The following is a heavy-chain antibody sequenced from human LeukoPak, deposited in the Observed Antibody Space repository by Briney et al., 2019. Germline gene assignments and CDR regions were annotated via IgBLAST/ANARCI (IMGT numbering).Heavy chain of an antibody. CDR1: GFTFSSYE. Sequence: PGGSLRLSCAASGFTFSSYEMNWVRQAPGKGLEWVSYISSSGSTIYYADSVKGRFTISRDNAKNSLYLQMNSLRAEDTAVYYCARYDYVWGSCRYRGEFDYWGQGTLVTVSS. V-gene: IGHV3-48*03. CDR2: ISSSGSTI. D-gene: IGHD3-16*02. J-gene: IGHJ4*02. CDR3: ARYDYVWGSCRYRGEFDY.